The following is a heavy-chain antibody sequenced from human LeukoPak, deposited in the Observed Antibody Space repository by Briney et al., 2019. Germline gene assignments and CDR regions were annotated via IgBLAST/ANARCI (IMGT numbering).Heavy chain of an antibody. CDR2: IKTDGSRT. CDR3: AREAQVGGALES. Sequence: GGSLRLSCAASVFTFSAYCMHWVRQAPGKGLVWVSRIKTDGSRTMYADFLQGRFTISRDTAKNTLFLQMNSLRAEDTTVYYCAREAQVGGALESWGQGTLVTVSS. CDR1: VFTFSAYC. D-gene: IGHD1-26*01. V-gene: IGHV3-74*03. J-gene: IGHJ4*02.